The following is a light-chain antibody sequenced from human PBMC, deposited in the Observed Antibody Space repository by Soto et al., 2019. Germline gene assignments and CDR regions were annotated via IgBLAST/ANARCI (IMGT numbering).Light chain of an antibody. J-gene: IGLJ2*01. CDR2: DVS. V-gene: IGLV2-14*01. CDR1: SSDVGDYKY. Sequence: QSALTQPASVSGSPGQSITISCTGTSSDVGDYKYVSWYQQHPGNVPKLIIYDVSNRPSGVSNRFSGSKSGNTASLTISGFQAEDEADYYCSSSTSSSTLDVVFGGGTKLTVL. CDR3: SSSTSSSTLDVV.